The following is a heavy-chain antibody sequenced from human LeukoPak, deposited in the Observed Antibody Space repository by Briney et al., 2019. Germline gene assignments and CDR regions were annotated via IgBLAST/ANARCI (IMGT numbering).Heavy chain of an antibody. Sequence: GGSLRLSCAASGFTFSSYSMNWVRQAPGKGLEWVSSISSSSSYIYYADSVKGRFTISRDNAKNSLYLQMNSLRAEDTALYYCAKGALVADAFDIWGQGTMVTVSS. CDR3: AKGALVADAFDI. CDR2: ISSSSSYI. D-gene: IGHD3-16*01. CDR1: GFTFSSYS. J-gene: IGHJ3*02. V-gene: IGHV3-21*04.